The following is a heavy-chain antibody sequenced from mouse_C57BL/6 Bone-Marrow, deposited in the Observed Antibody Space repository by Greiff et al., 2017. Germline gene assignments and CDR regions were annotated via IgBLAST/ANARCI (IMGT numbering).Heavy chain of an antibody. CDR2: INPGSGGT. Sequence: VQGVESGAELVRPGTSVKVSCKASGYAFTNYLIEWVKQRPGQGLEWIGVINPGSGGTNYNEKFKGKATLTADKSSSTAYMQLSSLTSEDSAVYFCARGGYYYGSSPWYFDVWGTGTTVTVSS. V-gene: IGHV1-54*01. CDR3: ARGGYYYGSSPWYFDV. CDR1: GYAFTNYL. J-gene: IGHJ1*03. D-gene: IGHD1-1*01.